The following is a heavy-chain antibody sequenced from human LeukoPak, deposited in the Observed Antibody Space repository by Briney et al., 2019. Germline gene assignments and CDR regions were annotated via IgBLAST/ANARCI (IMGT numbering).Heavy chain of an antibody. Sequence: VASVKVSCKASGYTFTSYAMNWVRQAPGQGLEWMGWFKPNSGDTNYAQKFQGRFTKTWDTSISTAYMELTRLRSDDTAIYYCARDDEGRANFDFWGQGTLVTVSS. CDR2: FKPNSGDT. CDR1: GYTFTSYA. J-gene: IGHJ4*02. V-gene: IGHV1-2*02. CDR3: ARDDEGRANFDF.